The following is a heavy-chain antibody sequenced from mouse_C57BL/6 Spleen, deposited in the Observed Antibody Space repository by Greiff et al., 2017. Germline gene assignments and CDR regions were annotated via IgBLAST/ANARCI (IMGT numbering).Heavy chain of an antibody. Sequence: VQLQQSGAELVRPGASVKLSCTASGFNIKDDYMHWVKQRPEQGLEWIGWIDPENGDTEYASKFQGKATITADTSSNTAYLQLSSLTSEDTAVYYCTTPFITTVVPYAMDYWGQGTSVTVSS. D-gene: IGHD1-1*01. CDR1: GFNIKDDY. J-gene: IGHJ4*01. V-gene: IGHV14-4*01. CDR2: IDPENGDT. CDR3: TTPFITTVVPYAMDY.